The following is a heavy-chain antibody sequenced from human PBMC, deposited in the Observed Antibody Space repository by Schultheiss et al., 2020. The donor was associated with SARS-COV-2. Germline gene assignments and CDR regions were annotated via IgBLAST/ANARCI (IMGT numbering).Heavy chain of an antibody. CDR2: INHSGST. CDR3: ARHRDRLRWFDP. V-gene: IGHV4-34*01. Sequence: SETLSLTCAVYGGSFSGYYWSWICQPPGKGLEWIGEINHSGSTNYNPSLKSRVTMSVDTSKNQFSLKLSSVTAADTAVYYCARHRDRLRWFDPWGQGTLVTVSS. J-gene: IGHJ5*02. CDR1: GGSFSGYY. D-gene: IGHD4-17*01.